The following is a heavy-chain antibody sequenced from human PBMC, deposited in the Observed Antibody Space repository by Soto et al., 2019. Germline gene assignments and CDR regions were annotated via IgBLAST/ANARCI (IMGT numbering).Heavy chain of an antibody. V-gene: IGHV1-2*04. CDR3: AREGGAIFGVHAGNNWFEP. Sequence: ASVKVSCKASGYTFTGYYMHWVRQAPGQGLEWMGWINPNSGGTNYAQKFQGWVTMTRDTSISTAYMELSRLRSDDTAVYYCAREGGAIFGVHAGNNWFEPWGQGTLVTVSS. CDR1: GYTFTGYY. CDR2: INPNSGGT. D-gene: IGHD3-3*01. J-gene: IGHJ5*02.